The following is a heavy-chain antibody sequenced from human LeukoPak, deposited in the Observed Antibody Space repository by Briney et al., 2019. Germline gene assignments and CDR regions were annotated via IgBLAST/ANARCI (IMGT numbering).Heavy chain of an antibody. CDR2: ISSSSSYI. Sequence: GGSLRLSCAASGFTFSSYSMNWVRQAPGKGLEWVSSISSSSSYIYYADSVKGRFTISRDNAKNSLYLQMNSLRAEDTAVYYCARDRDSSGYSYDAFDIWGQGTMVTVSS. D-gene: IGHD3-22*01. V-gene: IGHV3-21*01. CDR1: GFTFSSYS. J-gene: IGHJ3*02. CDR3: ARDRDSSGYSYDAFDI.